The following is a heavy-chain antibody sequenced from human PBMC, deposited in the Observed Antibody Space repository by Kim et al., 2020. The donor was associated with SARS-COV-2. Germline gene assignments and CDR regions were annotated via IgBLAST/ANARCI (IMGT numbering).Heavy chain of an antibody. CDR3: ATATVFGVANWFDP. V-gene: IGHV1-24*01. J-gene: IGHJ5*02. Sequence: GQKFQGRVTMTEYTSTDTAYMELSSLRSEDTAVYYCATATVFGVANWFDPWGQGTLVTVSS. D-gene: IGHD3-3*01.